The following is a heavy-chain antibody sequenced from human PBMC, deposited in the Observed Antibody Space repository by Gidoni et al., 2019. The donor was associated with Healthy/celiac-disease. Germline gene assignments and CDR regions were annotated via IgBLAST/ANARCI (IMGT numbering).Heavy chain of an antibody. D-gene: IGHD6-19*01. CDR1: GFTFSSYE. CDR2: ISSSGSTI. Sequence: EVQLVASGGGLVQPGGSLRLSCAASGFTFSSYEMNWVRQAPGKGLEWVSYISSSGSTIYYADSVKGRFTISRDNAKNSLYLQMNSLRAEDTAVYYCARVEQWLVLGFDYWGQGTLVTVSS. V-gene: IGHV3-48*03. CDR3: ARVEQWLVLGFDY. J-gene: IGHJ4*02.